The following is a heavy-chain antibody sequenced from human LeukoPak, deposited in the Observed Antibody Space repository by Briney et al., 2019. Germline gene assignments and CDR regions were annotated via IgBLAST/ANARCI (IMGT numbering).Heavy chain of an antibody. CDR1: GYTFTGYY. CDR3: ARRIAGRLINDAFDI. D-gene: IGHD6-6*01. CDR2: INPYSGGT. V-gene: IGHV1-2*02. J-gene: IGHJ3*02. Sequence: ASVKGSCKTSGYTFTGYYMHWVRQAPGQGLEWMGWINPYSGGTHYALIFQDRVTMTRDTSISTAYMELSRLRSDDTAVYYCARRIAGRLINDAFDIWGQGTMVTVSS.